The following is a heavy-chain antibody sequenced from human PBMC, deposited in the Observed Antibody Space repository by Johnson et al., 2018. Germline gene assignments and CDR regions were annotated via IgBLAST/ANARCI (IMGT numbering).Heavy chain of an antibody. CDR2: IKSHNDGGAS. J-gene: IGHJ4*02. D-gene: IGHD3-10*01. Sequence: EVQLLESGGGLLKPGRSLRLSCAVSGISFRGLWLNWVRQAPVKGLEWVGRIKSHNDGGASDYPAPVRGRFTISRDDSKSTVFLQMNRLEIEDTALYYCTFFHWSYSNFWGQGTAVSVSS. V-gene: IGHV3-15*07. CDR3: TFFHWSYSNF. CDR1: GISFRGLW.